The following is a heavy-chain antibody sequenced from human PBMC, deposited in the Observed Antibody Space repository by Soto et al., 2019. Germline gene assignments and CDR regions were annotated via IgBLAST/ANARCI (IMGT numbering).Heavy chain of an antibody. Sequence: QVQLQESGPGLVKPSGTLSLTCAVSGGSISSSNWWSWVRQPPGKGLEWIGEIYHSGSTNYNPSLESRVPITVDKSKNQISLKLSSVTAADTAVYDCARSTGYYGMDVWGQGTTVTVSS. CDR1: GGSISSSNW. CDR3: ARSTGYYGMDV. J-gene: IGHJ6*02. CDR2: IYHSGST. V-gene: IGHV4-4*02.